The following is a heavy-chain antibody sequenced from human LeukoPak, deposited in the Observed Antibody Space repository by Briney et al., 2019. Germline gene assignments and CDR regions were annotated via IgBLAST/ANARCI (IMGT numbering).Heavy chain of an antibody. CDR1: GFTFDDYA. D-gene: IGHD3-22*01. CDR3: AREYYDSSDYPRQHYFDY. J-gene: IGHJ4*02. CDR2: ISWNSGSI. V-gene: IGHV3-9*01. Sequence: GGSLRLSCAASGFTFDDYAMHWVRQAPGEGLEWVSGISWNSGSIGYADSVKGRFTISRDNAKNSLYLQMNSLRAEDTAVYYCAREYYDSSDYPRQHYFDYWGQGTLVTVSS.